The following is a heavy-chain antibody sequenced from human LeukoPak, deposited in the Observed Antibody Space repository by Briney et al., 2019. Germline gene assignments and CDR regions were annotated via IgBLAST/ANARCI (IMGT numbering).Heavy chain of an antibody. CDR1: GFTFSSYS. Sequence: GGSLTLSCAASGFTFSSYSMNWVRQAPGGGREWVSSISSSSSYIYYADSVKGRFTISRDNAKNSLYLQMNSLRAEDTAVYYCAKGSSAGIAAAGTLFDYWGQGTLVTVSS. CDR3: AKGSSAGIAAAGTLFDY. CDR2: ISSSSSYI. J-gene: IGHJ4*02. V-gene: IGHV3-21*04. D-gene: IGHD6-13*01.